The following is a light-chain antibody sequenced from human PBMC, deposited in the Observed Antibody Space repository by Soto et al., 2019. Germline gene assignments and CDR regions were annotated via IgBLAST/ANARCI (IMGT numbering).Light chain of an antibody. CDR3: SSYTSSSTYV. CDR2: DVS. Sequence: QSALTQPASVSGSSGQSIAISCTEISSDVGGYNYVSWYQQHPGKAPKLMVYDVSNRPSGVSNRFSGSKSGNTASLTISGLQAEDEADYYCSSYTSSSTYVFGTGTKVTVL. V-gene: IGLV2-14*01. CDR1: SSDVGGYNY. J-gene: IGLJ1*01.